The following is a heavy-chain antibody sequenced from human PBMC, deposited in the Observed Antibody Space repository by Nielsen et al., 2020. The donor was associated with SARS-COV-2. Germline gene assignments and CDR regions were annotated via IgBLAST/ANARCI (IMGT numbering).Heavy chain of an antibody. CDR2: ISGSGGST. V-gene: IGHV3-23*01. CDR3: AKTDGTYYYYYYGMDV. Sequence: GESLKISCAASGFTFSSYAMSWVRQAPGKGLEWVSAISGSGGSTYYADSVKGRFTISRDNSKNTLYLQMNSLRAEDTAVYYCAKTDGTYYYYYYGMDVWGQGTTVTVSS. J-gene: IGHJ6*02. D-gene: IGHD1-14*01. CDR1: GFTFSSYA.